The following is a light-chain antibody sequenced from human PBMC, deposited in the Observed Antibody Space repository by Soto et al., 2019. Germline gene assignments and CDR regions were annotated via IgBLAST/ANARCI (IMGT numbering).Light chain of an antibody. Sequence: QSVLTQPPSASGTPGQRVTISCSGSSSNVGGNPVNWYQHVPTTAPKLLIYTNTQRPSGVPDRFSGSKSGTSASLAISGLQSEDEADYYCASCDDSLNGPVFGTGTKVTVL. CDR3: ASCDDSLNGPV. V-gene: IGLV1-44*01. J-gene: IGLJ1*01. CDR1: SSNVGGNP. CDR2: TNT.